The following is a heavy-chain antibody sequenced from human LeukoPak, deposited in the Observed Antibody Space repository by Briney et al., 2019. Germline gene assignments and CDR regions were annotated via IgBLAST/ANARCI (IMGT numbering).Heavy chain of an antibody. CDR3: ARDWGGSGDYYAFDI. D-gene: IGHD4-17*01. CDR2: TYHSGST. V-gene: IGHV4-38-2*02. Sequence: SETLSLTCTVSGYSISSGYYWGWIRQPPGKGLEWIGSTYHSGSTYYNPSLRSRVTISVDTSKNQFSLKLSSVTAADTAVYYCARDWGGSGDYYAFDIWGQGTMVTVSS. CDR1: GYSISSGYY. J-gene: IGHJ3*02.